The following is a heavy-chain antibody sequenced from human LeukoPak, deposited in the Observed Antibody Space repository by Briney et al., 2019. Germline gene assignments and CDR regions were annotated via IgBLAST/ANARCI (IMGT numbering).Heavy chain of an antibody. CDR3: ARDPDYGDYHYFDY. V-gene: IGHV1-69*04. CDR2: IIPILGIA. CDR1: GGTFSSYA. Sequence: GSSVKVSFKASGGTFSSYAISWVRQAPGQGLEWMGRIIPILGIANYAQKFQGRVTITADESTSTAYMELSSLRSEDTAVYYCARDPDYGDYHYFDYWGQGTLVTVSS. J-gene: IGHJ4*02. D-gene: IGHD4-17*01.